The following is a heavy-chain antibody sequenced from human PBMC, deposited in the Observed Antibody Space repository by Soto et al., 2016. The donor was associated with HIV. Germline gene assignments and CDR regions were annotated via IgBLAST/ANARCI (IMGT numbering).Heavy chain of an antibody. D-gene: IGHD3-22*01. CDR3: ARERRYYYDSSGYYYPDAFDI. CDR1: GYTFTGYY. Sequence: QVQLVQSGAEAKKPGASVKVSCKASGYTFTGYYMHWVRQAPGQGLEWMGWINPNSGGTNYAQKFQGRVTMTRDTSISTAYMELSRLRSDDTAVYYCARERRYYYDSSGYYYPDAFDIWGQGTMVTVSS. V-gene: IGHV1-2*02. CDR2: INPNSGGT. J-gene: IGHJ3*02.